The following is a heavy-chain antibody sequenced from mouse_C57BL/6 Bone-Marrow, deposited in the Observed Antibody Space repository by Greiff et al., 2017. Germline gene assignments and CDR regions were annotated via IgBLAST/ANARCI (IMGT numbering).Heavy chain of an antibody. Sequence: DVQLVESGGDLVKPGGSLKLSCAASGFTFSSYGMSWVRPTPDKRLEWVATISSGGSYTYYPDSVKGRFTISRDNAKNTLYLQMSSLKSEDTAMYYCARRSMVTTPYYFDYWGQGTTLTVSS. CDR3: ARRSMVTTPYYFDY. CDR1: GFTFSSYG. D-gene: IGHD2-2*01. V-gene: IGHV5-6*01. J-gene: IGHJ2*01. CDR2: ISSGGSYT.